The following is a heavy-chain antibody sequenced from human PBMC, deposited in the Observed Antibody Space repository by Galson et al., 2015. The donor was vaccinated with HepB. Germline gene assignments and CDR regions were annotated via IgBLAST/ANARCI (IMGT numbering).Heavy chain of an antibody. V-gene: IGHV3-21*01. CDR1: GFTFSSYS. CDR3: ARELRSWSRYVDY. Sequence: SLRLSCAASGFTFSSYSMNWVRQAPGRGPEWVSSISSSSSYIYYADSVKGRFTISRDNAKNSLYLQMNSLRAEDTAVYYCARELRSWSRYVDYWGQGTLVTVSS. J-gene: IGHJ4*02. D-gene: IGHD6-13*01. CDR2: ISSSSSYI.